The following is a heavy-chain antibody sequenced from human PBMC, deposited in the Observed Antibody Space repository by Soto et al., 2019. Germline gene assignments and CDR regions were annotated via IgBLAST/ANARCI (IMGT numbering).Heavy chain of an antibody. CDR2: IYYSGST. CDR1: GGSISSYY. Sequence: XXTLSLACTVSGGSISSYYWSWIRQPPGKGLEWIGYIYYSGSTNYNPSLKSRVTISVDTSKNQFSLKLSSVTAADTAVYYCARTVNWFDPWGQGTLVTVSS. V-gene: IGHV4-59*08. CDR3: ARTVNWFDP. J-gene: IGHJ5*02. D-gene: IGHD4-17*01.